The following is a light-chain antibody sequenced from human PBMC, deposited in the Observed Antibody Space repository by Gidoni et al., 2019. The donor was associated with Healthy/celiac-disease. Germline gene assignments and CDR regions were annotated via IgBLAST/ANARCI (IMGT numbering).Light chain of an antibody. J-gene: IGKJ2*01. V-gene: IGKV3-15*01. CDR1: QSVSSN. CDR2: GAS. Sequence: EIVMTQSPATLSVSPGERATLSCRASQSVSSNLAWYQQKPGQAPRLLIYGASTRAIGIPARFSGSGSGTEFTLTISSLQSEDYAVYYCQQYNNWPPYTFXQXTKLEIK. CDR3: QQYNNWPPYT.